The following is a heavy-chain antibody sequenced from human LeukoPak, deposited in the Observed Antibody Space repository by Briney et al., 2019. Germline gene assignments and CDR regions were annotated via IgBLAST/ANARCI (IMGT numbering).Heavy chain of an antibody. Sequence: GASVKVSCKASGYTFTGYAISWVRQAPGQGLEWMGWVSAYNGATNYAQNFQDRVTMTTDTPTTTAYMELRSLRSDDTVVYYCARVDLYYDSSGYSQAANDYWGQGTLVTVSS. V-gene: IGHV1-18*01. D-gene: IGHD3-22*01. CDR3: ARVDLYYDSSGYSQAANDY. CDR1: GYTFTGYA. CDR2: VSAYNGAT. J-gene: IGHJ4*02.